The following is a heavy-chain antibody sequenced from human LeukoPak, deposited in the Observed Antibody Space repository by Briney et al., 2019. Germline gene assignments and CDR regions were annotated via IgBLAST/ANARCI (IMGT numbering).Heavy chain of an antibody. D-gene: IGHD2-2*03. V-gene: IGHV1-18*01. CDR2: ISAYNGNT. CDR3: ARGRVGWAESQGGYYFDY. Sequence: ASVKVSCKASGYTFTSYGISWVRQAPGQGLEWMGWISAYNGNTNYAQKLQGRVTMTTDTSTSTAYMELRSLRSDDTAVYYCARGRVGWAESQGGYYFDYWGQGTLVTVSS. CDR1: GYTFTSYG. J-gene: IGHJ4*02.